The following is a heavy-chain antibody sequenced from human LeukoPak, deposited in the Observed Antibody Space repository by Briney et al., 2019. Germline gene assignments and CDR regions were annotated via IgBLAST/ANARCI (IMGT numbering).Heavy chain of an antibody. J-gene: IGHJ4*02. CDR1: GFTFSSYV. Sequence: PGGSLRLSCAASGFTFSSYVMSWVRQAPGRGVEWVSTISSSGGYTYYTDSVKGRLTISRDNSMNTLHLQMNSLRAEDTAIYYCATRGTTTTKYIEHWGQGTLVTVSS. CDR2: ISSSGGYT. V-gene: IGHV3-23*01. CDR3: ATRGTTTTKYIEH. D-gene: IGHD1-1*01.